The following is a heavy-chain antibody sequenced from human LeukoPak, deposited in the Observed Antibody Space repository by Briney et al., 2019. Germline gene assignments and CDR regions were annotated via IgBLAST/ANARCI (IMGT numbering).Heavy chain of an antibody. CDR3: ATGVVTGTSR. V-gene: IGHV3-15*01. J-gene: IGHJ4*02. CDR1: RITFRNAW. CDR2: IRSKTEGETK. Sequence: PGGSLRLFCAVSRITFRNAWMSWVRQAPGKGLEWVARIRSKTEGETKEYAASVKGRFTISRDDSRSRLYLQMNSLKTEDTAVYYCATGVVTGTSRWGQGTLVTVSS. D-gene: IGHD1-1*01.